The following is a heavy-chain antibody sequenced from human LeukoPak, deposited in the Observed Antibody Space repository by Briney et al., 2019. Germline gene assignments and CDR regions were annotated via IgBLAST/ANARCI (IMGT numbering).Heavy chain of an antibody. D-gene: IGHD3-10*01. CDR1: GFTFSSYS. Sequence: GGSLRLSCAASGFTFSSYSMSWVRQAPGRGLEWVSYISGSGNAIYYADSVKGRFTISRDNAQKSLYLQMNSLRAEDTAVYHCARDQGYYGLLWGQGTLVTVSS. CDR2: ISGSGNAI. V-gene: IGHV3-48*04. J-gene: IGHJ4*02. CDR3: ARDQGYYGLL.